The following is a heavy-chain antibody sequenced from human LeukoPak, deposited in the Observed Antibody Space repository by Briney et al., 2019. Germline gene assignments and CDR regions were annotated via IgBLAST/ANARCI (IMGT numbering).Heavy chain of an antibody. Sequence: GGSLRLSCEASGFTFSGFGMNWVRQAPGRGLEWVSCISTSSSYIYYAAAVKGRFTISRVNAKNSLYLQMNSLRAEDTAVYYCARDMQGYCSGGSCTAFDSWGPGTLVTVSS. CDR2: ISTSSSYI. CDR1: GFTFSGFG. J-gene: IGHJ4*02. V-gene: IGHV3-21*01. CDR3: ARDMQGYCSGGSCTAFDS. D-gene: IGHD2-15*01.